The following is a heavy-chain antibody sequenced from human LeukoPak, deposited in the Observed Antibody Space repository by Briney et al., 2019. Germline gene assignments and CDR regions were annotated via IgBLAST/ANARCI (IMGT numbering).Heavy chain of an antibody. CDR2: ISGSGGST. CDR1: GFTFSSYA. D-gene: IGHD4-17*01. J-gene: IGHJ4*02. CDR3: AKSDYGYYFDS. Sequence: GGSLRLSCAASGFTFSSYAMSWVRQAPGKGLEWVSAISGSGGSTYYADSVKGRFSVSRDNSKNMVYLQMSSLRAEDTALYYCAKSDYGYYFDSWGQGTLVTVSS. V-gene: IGHV3-23*01.